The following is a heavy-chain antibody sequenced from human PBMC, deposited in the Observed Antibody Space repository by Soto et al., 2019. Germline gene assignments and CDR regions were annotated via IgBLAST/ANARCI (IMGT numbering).Heavy chain of an antibody. CDR1: GFTFSMYS. V-gene: IGHV3-7*03. Sequence: DVKLVESGGGLVQPGDSLRLSCEVSGFTFSMYSMSWVRQSPGKGLEWVAKIPQDGVDGHYADSVKGRFIISRDNDKNSLHLQLNSLRAEDAAVYYCARDHLILPAHDFFYGSDGWGRGATVTVSS. CDR2: IPQDGVDG. CDR3: ARDHLILPAHDFFYGSDG. J-gene: IGHJ6*02. D-gene: IGHD2-21*02.